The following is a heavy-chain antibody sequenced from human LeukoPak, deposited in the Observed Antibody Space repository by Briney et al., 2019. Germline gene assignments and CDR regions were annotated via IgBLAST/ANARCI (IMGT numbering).Heavy chain of an antibody. J-gene: IGHJ1*01. CDR2: IIPIFGTA. CDR3: ARRATYYYDSPGFQH. D-gene: IGHD3-22*01. CDR1: GGAFSSYA. Sequence: SVKVSCKASGGAFSSYAISWVRQAPGQGLEWMGGIIPIFGTANYAQKLQVRVTITADESTSTAYMELRSLRSEDTAVYYCARRATYYYDSPGFQHWGQGTLVTVSS. V-gene: IGHV1-69*01.